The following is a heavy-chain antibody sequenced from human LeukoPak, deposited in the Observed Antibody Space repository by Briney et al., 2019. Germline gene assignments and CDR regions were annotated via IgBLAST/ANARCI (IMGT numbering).Heavy chain of an antibody. Sequence: PGGSLRLSCAASGFTFSSYAMSWVRQAPGKGLEWVSAISGSGGSTYYADSVKGRFTISRDNSKNTLYLQVNSLRAEDTAVYYCAKDHDFYGDGGGDYWGQGTLVTVSS. CDR1: GFTFSSYA. V-gene: IGHV3-23*01. J-gene: IGHJ4*02. CDR3: AKDHDFYGDGGGDY. D-gene: IGHD4-17*01. CDR2: ISGSGGST.